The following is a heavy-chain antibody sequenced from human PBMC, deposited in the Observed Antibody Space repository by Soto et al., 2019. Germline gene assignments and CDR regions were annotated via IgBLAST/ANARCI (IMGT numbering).Heavy chain of an antibody. V-gene: IGHV4-31*03. Sequence: SETLSLTCTVSGGSINTGANYWNWIRQHPGKGLEWLGYIYYNQHPYYNPSLKSRIIISVDTSVNQFSLTLSSVPAADTAVYDCAGYSAHDRSHCFDYWGQGILVTVSS. CDR1: GGSINTGANY. D-gene: IGHD5-12*01. J-gene: IGHJ4*02. CDR2: IYYNQHP. CDR3: AGYSAHDRSHCFDY.